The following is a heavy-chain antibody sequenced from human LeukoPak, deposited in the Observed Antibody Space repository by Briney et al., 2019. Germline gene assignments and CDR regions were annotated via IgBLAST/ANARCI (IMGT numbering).Heavy chain of an antibody. Sequence: GASVKVSCKASGYTFTSYDINWVRQAPGQGLEWMGWMNPNSGNTGYAQKFQGRVTMTRNTSISTAYMELSSLRSEDTAVYYCARNLITIFGVVIQAFAYWGQGTLVTVSS. D-gene: IGHD3-3*01. J-gene: IGHJ4*02. CDR3: ARNLITIFGVVIQAFAY. V-gene: IGHV1-8*01. CDR2: MNPNSGNT. CDR1: GYTFTSYD.